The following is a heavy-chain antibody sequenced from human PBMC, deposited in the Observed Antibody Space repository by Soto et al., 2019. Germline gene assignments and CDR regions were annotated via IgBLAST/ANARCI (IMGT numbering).Heavy chain of an antibody. D-gene: IGHD2-2*01. J-gene: IGHJ2*01. Sequence: QVQLVQSGAEVKKPGSSVKVSCKASGGTFSSYAISWVRQAPGQGLEWMGGIIPIFGTANYAQKFQGRVTITADESTSTAYMELSSLRSEDTAVYYCARGGVVPAARYRGWYFDLWGRGTLVTVSS. V-gene: IGHV1-69*12. CDR2: IIPIFGTA. CDR3: ARGGVVPAARYRGWYFDL. CDR1: GGTFSSYA.